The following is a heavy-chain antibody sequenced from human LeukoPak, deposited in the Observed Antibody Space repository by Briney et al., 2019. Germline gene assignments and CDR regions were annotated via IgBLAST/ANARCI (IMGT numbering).Heavy chain of an antibody. Sequence: GGSLRLSCAASGFTFSTYGMHWVRQAPGKGLEWVAVIWYDGSNKYYADSVKGRFTFSRDNSKNTLYLQMNSLRAEDTAVYYCAREQGSGSYLDYWGQGTLVTVS. D-gene: IGHD3-10*01. V-gene: IGHV3-33*01. CDR3: AREQGSGSYLDY. J-gene: IGHJ4*02. CDR1: GFTFSTYG. CDR2: IWYDGSNK.